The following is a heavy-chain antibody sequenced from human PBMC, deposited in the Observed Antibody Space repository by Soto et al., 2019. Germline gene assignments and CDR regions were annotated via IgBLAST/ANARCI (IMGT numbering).Heavy chain of an antibody. D-gene: IGHD5-12*01. Sequence: PSETLSLTCTVSGDSISSGGYYWSWIRQHPGKGLEWIRYIYYSGSTDYNPSLKSRVTISVDTSKRQFSLKLSSVTAADTAVYYCATNRGYSGYAWGQGTLVTVSS. J-gene: IGHJ4*02. CDR2: IYYSGST. CDR1: GDSISSGGYY. CDR3: ATNRGYSGYA. V-gene: IGHV4-31*03.